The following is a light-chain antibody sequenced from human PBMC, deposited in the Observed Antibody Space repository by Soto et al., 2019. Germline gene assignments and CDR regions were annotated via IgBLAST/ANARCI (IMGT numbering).Light chain of an antibody. Sequence: QSVLTQPPSASGTPGQRVTISCSGSSSNIGSNTVSWFQQLPGRAPKLLLYNNNHRPSGVPYRFSGYKSGTSASLAIRGLQAEDEADYYCAAWDDSLDGHVVFGGGTQLTVL. CDR2: NNN. CDR1: SSNIGSNT. J-gene: IGLJ7*01. CDR3: AAWDDSLDGHVV. V-gene: IGLV1-44*01.